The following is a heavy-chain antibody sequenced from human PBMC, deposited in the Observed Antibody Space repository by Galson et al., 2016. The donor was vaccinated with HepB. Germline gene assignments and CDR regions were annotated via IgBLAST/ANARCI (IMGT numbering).Heavy chain of an antibody. J-gene: IGHJ4*02. D-gene: IGHD2-2*01. CDR1: GFTFSNYA. CDR2: ICGSGGGT. V-gene: IGHV3-23*01. Sequence: SLRLSCAVSGFTFSNYAMSWVRQAPGKGLEWVSSICGSGGGTYYADSVKGRFTISRDNFRDTLYLHMNSLRAEDTAVYYRAKMPDAVVEPATFDYWGQGTLVTVSS. CDR3: AKMPDAVVEPATFDY.